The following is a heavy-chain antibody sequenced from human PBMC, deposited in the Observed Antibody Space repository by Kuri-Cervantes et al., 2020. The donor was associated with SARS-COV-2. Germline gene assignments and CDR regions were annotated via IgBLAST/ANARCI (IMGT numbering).Heavy chain of an antibody. D-gene: IGHD2-8*01. CDR3: ARLVVLMVYAPLNWFDP. J-gene: IGHJ5*02. CDR1: GYSISSGYY. Sequence: SETLSLTCTVSGYSISSGYYWGWIRQPPGKGLEWIGSIYHSGSTYYNPSLKSRVTISVDTSKNQFSLKLGSVTAADTAVYYCARLVVLMVYAPLNWFDPWSQGTLVTVSS. V-gene: IGHV4-38-2*02. CDR2: IYHSGST.